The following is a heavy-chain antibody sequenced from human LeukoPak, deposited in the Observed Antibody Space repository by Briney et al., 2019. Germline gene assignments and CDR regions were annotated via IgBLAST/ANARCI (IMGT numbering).Heavy chain of an antibody. Sequence: SETLSLTCSVSGDSINSNYWNWMRQPPGEGLEWIGYIYYGGSTNYNPSLKSRVSMSVDTSKNQFSLNLSSVTAADTAVYHCARLLAGCPGGRCRAHFDYWGQGTLVTVSS. CDR2: IYYGGST. J-gene: IGHJ4*02. CDR1: GDSINSNY. V-gene: IGHV4-59*01. CDR3: ARLLAGCPGGRCRAHFDY. D-gene: IGHD2-15*01.